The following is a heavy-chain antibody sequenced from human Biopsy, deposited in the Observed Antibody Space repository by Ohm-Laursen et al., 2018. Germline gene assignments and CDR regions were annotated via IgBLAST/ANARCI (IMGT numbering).Heavy chain of an antibody. CDR3: ARDSTINTVTTADY. J-gene: IGHJ4*02. CDR2: FSYDGINK. V-gene: IGHV3-30*03. Sequence: RSLRLSCTASGFTFSSHGMHWVRQAPGKGLEWVAHFSYDGINKHYADSVKGRFTISRDNSKNTVYLQMNSLRAEDTAIYYCARDSTINTVTTADYWGQGTLVTVSS. CDR1: GFTFSSHG. D-gene: IGHD4-11*01.